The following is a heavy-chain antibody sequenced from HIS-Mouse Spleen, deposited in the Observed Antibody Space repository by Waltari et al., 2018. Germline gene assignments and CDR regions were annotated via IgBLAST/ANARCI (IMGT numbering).Heavy chain of an antibody. D-gene: IGHD6-13*01. CDR3: AREIPYSSSWYDWYFDL. CDR2: IYYSGRT. V-gene: IGHV4-39*07. J-gene: IGHJ2*01. CDR1: GGSISSSSYY. Sequence: QLQLQESGPGLVKPSETLSLTCTVSGGSISSSSYYWGWIRQPPGKGLGWIGSIYYSGRTYYNPSLKSRVTISVDTSKNQFSLELSSVTAADTAVYYCAREIPYSSSWYDWYFDLWGRGTLVTVSS.